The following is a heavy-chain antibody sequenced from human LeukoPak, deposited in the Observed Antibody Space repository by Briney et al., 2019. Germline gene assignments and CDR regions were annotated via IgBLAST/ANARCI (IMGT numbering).Heavy chain of an antibody. CDR2: ISYDGSNK. CDR1: GFTFSSSA. V-gene: IGHV3-30-3*01. D-gene: IGHD6-19*01. J-gene: IGHJ4*02. Sequence: GGSLRLSCAASGFTFSSSAMHWVRQAPDKGLEWVAVISYDGSNKYYADSVKGRFTISRDNSKNTLYLQMSSLRADDTAVYYCARDRDSSGWYEGFDYWGQGTLVTVPS. CDR3: ARDRDSSGWYEGFDY.